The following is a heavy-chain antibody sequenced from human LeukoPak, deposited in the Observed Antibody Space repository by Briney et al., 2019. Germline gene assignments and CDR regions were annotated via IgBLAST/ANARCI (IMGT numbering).Heavy chain of an antibody. D-gene: IGHD6-13*01. CDR2: ISSSSSYI. V-gene: IGHV3-21*01. CDR1: GFTFSSYS. CDR3: ARGGRSSSSWYGY. J-gene: IGHJ4*02. Sequence: PGGSLRLSCAASGFTFSSYSMNWVRQAPGKGLEWVSSISSSSSYIYYADSVKGRFTISRDNAKNSLYLQMNCLRAEDTAVYYCARGGRSSSSWYGYWGQGTLVTVSS.